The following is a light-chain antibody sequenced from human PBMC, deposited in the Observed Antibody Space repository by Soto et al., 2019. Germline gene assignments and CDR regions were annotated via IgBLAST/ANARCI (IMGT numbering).Light chain of an antibody. CDR3: QQRASWVT. CDR1: QSVSSY. CDR2: DAS. J-gene: IGKJ5*01. Sequence: PGERATISFRASQSVSSYLAWFQQKPGQAPRLLIYDASIRATGIPARFSGSGSETDFTLTISSLEPKDFAVYYCQQRASWVTFGQGTRLEVK. V-gene: IGKV3-11*01.